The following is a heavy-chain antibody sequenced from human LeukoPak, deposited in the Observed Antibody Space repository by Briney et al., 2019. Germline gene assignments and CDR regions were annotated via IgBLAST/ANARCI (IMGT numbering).Heavy chain of an antibody. D-gene: IGHD6-13*01. J-gene: IGHJ4*02. CDR3: ASSDSSSSFDY. V-gene: IGHV4-61*02. Sequence: SQTLSLTCTVSGGSISSASYYRSWIRQPAGKVLECIGRIYTSGSNNYNPSLKSRVTISVDTSKNQFALKLSSVTAADTAVYYCASSDSSSSFDYWGQGTLVTVSS. CDR2: IYTSGSN. CDR1: GGSISSASYY.